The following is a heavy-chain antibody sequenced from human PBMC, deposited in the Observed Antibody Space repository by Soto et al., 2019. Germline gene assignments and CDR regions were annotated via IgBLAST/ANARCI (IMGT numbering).Heavy chain of an antibody. D-gene: IGHD3-16*01. CDR3: ARVTYSYGWIFDY. J-gene: IGHJ4*01. Sequence: VGSLRLSCAASGFTFSSHWMSWVRQAPGKGLEWVANVKQDGSEKYYMDSVKGRFTFSRDNAKNSLYLHMNSVRAEDTAVYYCARVTYSYGWIFDYWGQGTLVTVSS. V-gene: IGHV3-7*01. CDR1: GFTFSSHW. CDR2: VKQDGSEK.